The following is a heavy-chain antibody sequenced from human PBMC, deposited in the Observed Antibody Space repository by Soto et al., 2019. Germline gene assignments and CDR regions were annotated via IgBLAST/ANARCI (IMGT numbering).Heavy chain of an antibody. V-gene: IGHV4-34*01. J-gene: IGHJ6*02. CDR2: IHHSGST. D-gene: IGHD6-13*01. Sequence: SETLSLTCTAYGESFNGYYWSWIRQPPGKGLEWIGEIHHSGSTNYNPSLKSRVTFSIDTSKRQFSLKVRSVTAADTAVYYCARGKRGSSWYRGEEKYYYYGMDVWGQGTPGIVS. CDR1: GESFNGYY. CDR3: ARGKRGSSWYRGEEKYYYYGMDV.